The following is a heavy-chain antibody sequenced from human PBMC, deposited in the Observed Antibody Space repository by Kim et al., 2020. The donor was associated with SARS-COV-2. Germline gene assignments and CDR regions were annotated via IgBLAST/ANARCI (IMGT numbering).Heavy chain of an antibody. CDR1: GFSFSSYS. V-gene: IGHV3-48*04. CDR2: TSSSSGTI. CDR3: ARGYVWGRTMAEVAFDI. D-gene: IGHD3-16*01. J-gene: IGHJ3*02. Sequence: GGSLRLSCAASGFSFSSYSMNWVRQAPGKGLEWVSYTSSSSGTIYNADSMKGRFTISRDNAKNSLYLQMNSLRAEDTAVYYCARGYVWGRTMAEVAFDIWVQGIMVTVSS.